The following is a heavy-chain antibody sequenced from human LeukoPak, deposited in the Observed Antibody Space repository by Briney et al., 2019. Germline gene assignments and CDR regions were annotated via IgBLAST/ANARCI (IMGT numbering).Heavy chain of an antibody. CDR2: IKEDGSEK. CDR1: GFAFGTYW. D-gene: IGHD6-13*01. Sequence: PGVSLRLSCAASGFAFGTYWMSWVRQAPGKGLEWVANIKEDGSEKNYVDSVRGRFTISRDNAENSLYLQMNSLRAEDTAVYYCARDVAAAGNDNWFDPWGQGTLVTVSS. V-gene: IGHV3-7*01. CDR3: ARDVAAAGNDNWFDP. J-gene: IGHJ5*02.